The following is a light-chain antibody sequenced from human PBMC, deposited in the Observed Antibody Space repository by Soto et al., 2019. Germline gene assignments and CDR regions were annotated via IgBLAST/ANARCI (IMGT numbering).Light chain of an antibody. V-gene: IGKV3-15*01. CDR2: DTS. CDR3: QQYGSSPLWT. Sequence: EVMMTQSPAPLSVSPGERATLSCRASQSVGNALAWFQQRPGQAPRLLIYDTSTRATGIPARFSGSGSGTDFTLTISRLEPEDIAVYYCQQYGSSPLWTFGQGTKVDIK. CDR1: QSVGNA. J-gene: IGKJ1*01.